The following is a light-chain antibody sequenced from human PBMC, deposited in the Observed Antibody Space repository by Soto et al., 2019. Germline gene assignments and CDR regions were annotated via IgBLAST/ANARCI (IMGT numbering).Light chain of an antibody. Sequence: QSALTQPASVSGSPGQSITISCTGTSSDVGNYNYVSWYQETTGKAPRLIIYQVTNRPSGVSNRFSGSKSGNTASLTISGLQADDEADYYCTSFSTGSSYVIFGGGTKVTVL. CDR1: SSDVGNYNY. CDR2: QVT. J-gene: IGLJ2*01. V-gene: IGLV2-14*01. CDR3: TSFSTGSSYVI.